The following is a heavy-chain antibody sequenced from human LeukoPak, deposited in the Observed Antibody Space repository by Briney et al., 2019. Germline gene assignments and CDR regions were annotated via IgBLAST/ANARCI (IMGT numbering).Heavy chain of an antibody. CDR1: GGSIRSYY. Sequence: PSETLSLTCTVSGGSIRSYYWSWIRQPAGKGLEWIGRIYSSGSTKYNPSLKSRVTMSVDTSKNQFPLKLSFVTAADTAVYYCGGDAYYYRSGSFLNYMDVWGKGTTVTVSS. CDR2: IYSSGST. CDR3: GGDAYYYRSGSFLNYMDV. V-gene: IGHV4-4*07. D-gene: IGHD3-10*01. J-gene: IGHJ6*03.